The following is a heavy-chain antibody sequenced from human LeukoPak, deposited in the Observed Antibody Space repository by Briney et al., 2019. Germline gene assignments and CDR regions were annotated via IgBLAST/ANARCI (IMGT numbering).Heavy chain of an antibody. CDR1: GVPFSNYY. CDR2: INHSGYT. Sequence: SDTLSLTCAVSGVPFSNYYWSWVRQSPRQGLEWIGEINHSGYTNYNPSLKSRVTMSIDTSKNQFSLMLTSATAADAGVYYCTRAVAGHPDWGQGTLVTVSS. D-gene: IGHD6-19*01. J-gene: IGHJ4*02. V-gene: IGHV4-34*01. CDR3: TRAVAGHPD.